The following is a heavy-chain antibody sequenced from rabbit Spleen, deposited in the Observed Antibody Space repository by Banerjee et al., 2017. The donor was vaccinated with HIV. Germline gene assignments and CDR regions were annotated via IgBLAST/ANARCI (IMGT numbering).Heavy chain of an antibody. V-gene: IGHV1S7*01. CDR2: IDPVFGIT. D-gene: IGHD8-1*01. CDR3: ARDGAGGSYFAL. CDR1: GFTLSSYY. J-gene: IGHJ3*01. Sequence: QLEESAGGLVQPGGSLKLSCKASGFTLSSYYMNWVRQAPGKGLEWIGYIDPVFGITYYENWVNGRFSISRENAQNTVFLQMTSLTAADTATYFCARDGAGGSYFALWGQGTLVTVS.